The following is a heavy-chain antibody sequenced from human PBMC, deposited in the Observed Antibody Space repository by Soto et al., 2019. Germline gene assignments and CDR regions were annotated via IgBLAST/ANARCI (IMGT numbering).Heavy chain of an antibody. D-gene: IGHD1-26*01. J-gene: IGHJ3*02. CDR3: ARDPYPGLSGDAFDI. CDR2: ISYDGSNK. V-gene: IGHV3-30-3*01. Sequence: QVQLVESGGGVVQPGRSLRLSCAASGFTFSSYAMHWVRQAPGKGLEWVAVISYDGSNKYYADSVKGRFTISRDNSKNTLYLQMNSLRAQDTAVYYCARDPYPGLSGDAFDIWGQGTMVTVSS. CDR1: GFTFSSYA.